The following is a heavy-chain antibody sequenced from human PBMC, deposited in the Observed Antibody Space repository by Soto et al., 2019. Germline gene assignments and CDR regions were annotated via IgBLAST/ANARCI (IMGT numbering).Heavy chain of an antibody. D-gene: IGHD3-16*02. CDR2: IDSSGST. V-gene: IGHV4-30-4*01. CDR1: GDSISNGDYY. Sequence: SETLSLTXTVSGDSISNGDYYWSWIRQPPGRGLEWIGYIDSSGSTYYNPPLKSRLTMSVDMSKNQFSLRLTSLTAADTAVYYCASRYLYWGQGLLVTVSS. J-gene: IGHJ4*02. CDR3: ASRYLY.